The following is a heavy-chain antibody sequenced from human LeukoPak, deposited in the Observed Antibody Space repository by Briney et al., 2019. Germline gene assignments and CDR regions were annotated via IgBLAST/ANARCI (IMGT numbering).Heavy chain of an antibody. CDR2: ISGSGGST. CDR1: GFTFSSYA. CDR3: AKGRYYDSSGYYSR. V-gene: IGHV3-23*01. J-gene: IGHJ4*02. Sequence: GGSLRLSCAASGFTFSSYAMSWVRQAPGKGLEWVSAISGSGGSTYYADSVKGRFTISRDNSKNTLYLQMNSLRAEDTAVYYCAKGRYYDSSGYYSRWGQGTLVTVSS. D-gene: IGHD3-22*01.